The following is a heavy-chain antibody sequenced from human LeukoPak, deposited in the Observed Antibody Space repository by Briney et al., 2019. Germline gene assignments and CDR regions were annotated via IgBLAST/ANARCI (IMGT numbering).Heavy chain of an antibody. J-gene: IGHJ5*02. CDR1: GYTFIDYY. CDR3: ARGRLTVYNWFDP. D-gene: IGHD7-27*01. CDR2: ISAYNGNT. V-gene: IGHV1-18*04. Sequence: ASVKVSCKASGYTFIDYYMHWVRQAPGQGLEWMGWISAYNGNTNYAQKLQGRVTMTTDTSTSTAYMELRSLRSDDTAVYYCARGRLTVYNWFDPWGQGTLVTVSS.